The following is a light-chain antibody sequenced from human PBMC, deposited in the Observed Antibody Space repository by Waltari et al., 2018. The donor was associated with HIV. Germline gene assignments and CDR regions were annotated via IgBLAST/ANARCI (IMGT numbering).Light chain of an antibody. Sequence: QTVVTQEPSFSVSPGGTGTAPCGVSSGSGYTTYQPSWYQHTPGPAPRTLIYNSNTRSSGVPDRFSGSILGNKAALNITGAQADDECDYYCVLYMGSGISVFGGGTKLTVL. J-gene: IGLJ2*01. CDR1: SGSGYTTYQ. CDR2: NSN. V-gene: IGLV8-61*01. CDR3: VLYMGSGISV.